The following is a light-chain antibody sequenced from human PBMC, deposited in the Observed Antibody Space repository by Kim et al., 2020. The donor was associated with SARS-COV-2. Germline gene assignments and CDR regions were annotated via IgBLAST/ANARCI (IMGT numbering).Light chain of an antibody. CDR2: YDS. V-gene: IGLV3-21*04. CDR1: NIGIKS. Sequence: APGKPARITCGGTNIGIKSVTWYQQKPGQAPVLVIYYDSDRPTGIPERFSGSNSGNTATLTISRVEAGDEADYYCQVWDSSSDHVVFGGGTQLTVL. J-gene: IGLJ2*01. CDR3: QVWDSSSDHVV.